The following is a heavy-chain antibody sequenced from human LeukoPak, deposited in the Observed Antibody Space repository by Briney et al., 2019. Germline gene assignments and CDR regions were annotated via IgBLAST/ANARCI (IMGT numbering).Heavy chain of an antibody. CDR2: MNPNSGNT. V-gene: IGHV1-8*01. D-gene: IGHD6-19*01. J-gene: IGHJ4*02. CDR3: ASSSSGWDFDY. CDR1: XXTXXXYX. Sequence: ASXXTXXXYXXNWVRXXXXXXXXXMGWMNPNSGNTGYAQKFQGRVTMTRNTSISTAYMELSSLRPEDTAVYYCASSSSGWDFDYWGQGTLVTVSS.